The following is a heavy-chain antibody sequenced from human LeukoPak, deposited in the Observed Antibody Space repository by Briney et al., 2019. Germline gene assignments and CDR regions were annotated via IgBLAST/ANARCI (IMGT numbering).Heavy chain of an antibody. J-gene: IGHJ4*02. D-gene: IGHD6-19*01. CDR3: AAESEQWLVRS. V-gene: IGHV4-61*02. CDR2: IYTSGST. Sequence: HSQTLSLTCTVSGGSISSGSYYWSWIRQPAGKGLEWIGRIYTSGSTNYNPSLKSRVTISIDTSKNQFSLKLNSVTAADTAVYYCAAESEQWLVRSWGQGTLVTVSS. CDR1: GGSISSGSYY.